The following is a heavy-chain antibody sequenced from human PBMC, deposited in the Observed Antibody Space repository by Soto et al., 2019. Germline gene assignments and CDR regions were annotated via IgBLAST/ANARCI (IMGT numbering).Heavy chain of an antibody. CDR1: GGSISSYY. CDR3: ARHWLQSWFDP. V-gene: IGHV4-59*05. D-gene: IGHD4-4*01. Sequence: SETLSLTCTVSGGSISSYYWSWIRQPPGKGLEWIGSIYYSGSSYYNPSLKSRVTISVDTSKNQFSLKLSSVTAADTAVYYCARHWLQSWFDPWGQGTLVTVSS. J-gene: IGHJ5*02. CDR2: IYYSGSS.